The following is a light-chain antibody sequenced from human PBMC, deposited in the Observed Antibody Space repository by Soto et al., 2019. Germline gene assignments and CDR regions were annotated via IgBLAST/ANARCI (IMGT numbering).Light chain of an antibody. J-gene: IGLJ2*01. CDR2: GNS. Sequence: QSVLTQPPSVSGAPGQRVTISCTGSSSNIGAGYDLHRYQQLPGTAPKLLIYGNSNRPSGVPDRFSGSKSGTSASLAITGLQAEDESDYYCKSYDSSLSGSVVFGGGTKLTVL. CDR3: KSYDSSLSGSVV. CDR1: SSNIGAGYD. V-gene: IGLV1-40*01.